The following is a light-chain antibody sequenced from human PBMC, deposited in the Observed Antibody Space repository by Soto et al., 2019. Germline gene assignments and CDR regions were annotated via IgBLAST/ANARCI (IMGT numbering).Light chain of an antibody. J-gene: IGKJ1*01. Sequence: AIQMTQSPSSLSASVGDRVTITCRASQDIRNELGWDQQKPGKTPKLMIFAASSLQSGVPSRFSGSGSCTDFTLTISSLQPEEFATYYCLQDFNFPWTFCQGTKVEIE. CDR1: QDIRNE. CDR3: LQDFNFPWT. CDR2: AAS. V-gene: IGKV1-6*01.